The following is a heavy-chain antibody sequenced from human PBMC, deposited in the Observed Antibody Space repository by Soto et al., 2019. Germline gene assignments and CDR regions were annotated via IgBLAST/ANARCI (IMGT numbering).Heavy chain of an antibody. CDR1: GFTFSSYA. D-gene: IGHD3-3*01. CDR2: ISGSGGST. J-gene: IGHJ4*01. V-gene: IGHV3-23*01. CDR3: ARFFWIGTITEYYFDF. Sequence: PGGSLRLSCAASGFTFSSYAMSWVRQAPGKGLEWVSAISGSGGSTYYADSVKGRFTISRDNSKSTLYPQMNSLRAEDTAVYYYARFFWIGTITEYYFDFWGHGPLVTVSS.